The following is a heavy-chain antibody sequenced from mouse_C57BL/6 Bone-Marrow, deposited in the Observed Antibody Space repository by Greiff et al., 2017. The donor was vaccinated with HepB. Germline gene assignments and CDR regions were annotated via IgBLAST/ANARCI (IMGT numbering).Heavy chain of an antibody. J-gene: IGHJ4*01. Sequence: EVQLQQSGAELVRPGASVKLSCTASGFNIKDDYMHWVKQRPEQGLEWIGWIDPENGDTEYASKFQGKATITADTSSNTAYLQLSSLTSEDTAVYYCTTRYYGSYYAMDYWGQGTSVTVSS. CDR3: TTRYYGSYYAMDY. D-gene: IGHD1-1*01. V-gene: IGHV14-4*01. CDR1: GFNIKDDY. CDR2: IDPENGDT.